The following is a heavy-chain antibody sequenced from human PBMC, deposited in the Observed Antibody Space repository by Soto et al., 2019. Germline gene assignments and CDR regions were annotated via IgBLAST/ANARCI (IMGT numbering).Heavy chain of an antibody. Sequence: GGSLRLSSVASGVNFSNYSMNWVRQAPGKGLEWVSYIRSSGSPTYYAGSVKGRFTISRDNAKKSLYLQMNSLRAEDTAVYYCARMTSSLSPGRWGQGTLVTVSS. CDR2: IRSSGSPT. CDR3: ARMTSSLSPGR. CDR1: GVNFSNYS. J-gene: IGHJ4*02. V-gene: IGHV3-48*01. D-gene: IGHD2-2*01.